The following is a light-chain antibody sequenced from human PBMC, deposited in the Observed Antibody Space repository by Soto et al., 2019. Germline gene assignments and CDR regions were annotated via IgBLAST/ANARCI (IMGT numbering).Light chain of an antibody. CDR1: QSVSSY. J-gene: IGKJ2*01. CDR3: QQRSNWPTYT. V-gene: IGKV3-11*01. Sequence: EIVLTQSPATLSLSPGERATLSCRASQSVSSYLAWYQQKPGQAPMLLIYDASNRATGIPARFSGSGSRTNCTLTISRLEPEDFAVYYCQQRSNWPTYTFGQGTKLEIK. CDR2: DAS.